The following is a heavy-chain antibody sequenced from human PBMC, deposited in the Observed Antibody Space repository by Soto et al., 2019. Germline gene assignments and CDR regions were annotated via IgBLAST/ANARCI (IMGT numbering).Heavy chain of an antibody. Sequence: QVQLVQSGAEVKKPGASVKVSCKASGYTFTSYAMHWVRQAPGQRLEWMGWINAGNGNTKYSQKFQGRVTITRDTSASTAYIELSSLRSEDTSASYCARDLGVGAASDYWGQGTLVTVSS. V-gene: IGHV1-3*01. CDR1: GYTFTSYA. CDR3: ARDLGVGAASDY. CDR2: INAGNGNT. D-gene: IGHD1-26*01. J-gene: IGHJ4*02.